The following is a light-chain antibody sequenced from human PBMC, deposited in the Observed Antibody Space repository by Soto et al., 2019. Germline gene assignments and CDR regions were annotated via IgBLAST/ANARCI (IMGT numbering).Light chain of an antibody. V-gene: IGKV3-15*01. CDR1: QSIDTY. CDR3: HQYDHWPRGT. J-gene: IGKJ2*01. Sequence: EIVLTQSPATLSVSPGERATLSCRASQSIDTYLAWYQQKPGQPPRPLIYGASNRATGVPARFSGSGSGTDFTLTLSSLQSEDFAVYYCHQYDHWPRGTFGQGTKVEI. CDR2: GAS.